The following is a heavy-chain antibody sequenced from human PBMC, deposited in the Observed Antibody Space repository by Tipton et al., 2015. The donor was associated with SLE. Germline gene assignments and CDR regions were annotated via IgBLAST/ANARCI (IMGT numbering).Heavy chain of an antibody. V-gene: IGHV3-33*08. CDR2: IWNDGSNK. D-gene: IGHD3-10*01. J-gene: IGHJ4*02. CDR1: GFTFSGYW. CDR3: ARDGRGDYYGSGRIDY. Sequence: SLRLSCAASGFTFSGYWIHWVRQAPGKGLEWVAVIWNDGSNKYYAESVKGRFTISRDNSRNTVHLQMSSLRAEDTAVYYCARDGRGDYYGSGRIDYWGQGTLVTVSS.